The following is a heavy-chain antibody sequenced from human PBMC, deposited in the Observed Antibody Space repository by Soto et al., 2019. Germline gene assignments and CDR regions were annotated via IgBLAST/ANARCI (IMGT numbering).Heavy chain of an antibody. Sequence: QVQLVQSGAEVKKPGASVKVSCKASGYTFTSYGISWVRQAPGQGLEWMGWISAYNGNTNYAQKLQGRVTMTTDTSTSTAYIELRSMRYDDTAVYYCASGRCSSTRCYTWAPYYCDYRGQGNLVTVYS. V-gene: IGHV1-18*01. J-gene: IGHJ4*02. CDR2: ISAYNGNT. CDR3: ASGRCSSTRCYTWAPYYCDY. CDR1: GYTFTSYG. D-gene: IGHD2-2*02.